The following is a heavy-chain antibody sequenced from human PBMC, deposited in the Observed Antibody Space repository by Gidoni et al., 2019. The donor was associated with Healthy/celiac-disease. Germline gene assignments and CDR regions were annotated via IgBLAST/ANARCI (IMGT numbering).Heavy chain of an antibody. J-gene: IGHJ6*02. CDR3: ARPLSGGMDV. V-gene: IGHV4-34*01. CDR2: INHSGST. CDR1: GGSFSGYY. Sequence: QVQLQQWGAGLLKPSETLSLTCAVYGGSFSGYYWSWIRQPPGKGLEWIGEINHSGSTNYNPSLKSRVTISVDTSKNQFSLKLSSVTAADTAVYYWARPLSGGMDVWGQGTTVTVSS.